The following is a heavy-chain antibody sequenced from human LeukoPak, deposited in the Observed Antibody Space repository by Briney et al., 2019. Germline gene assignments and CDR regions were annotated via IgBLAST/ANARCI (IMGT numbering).Heavy chain of an antibody. V-gene: IGHV4-39*01. D-gene: IGHD2-21*01. J-gene: IGHJ6*03. CDR2: IYYSGST. CDR3: ARCGPDYYYYMDV. Sequence: PSETLSLTCTVSGGSISSSSYYWGWIRQPPGKGLEWIGSIYYSGSTCYNPSLKSRVTISVDTSKNQFSLKLSSVTAADTAVYYCARCGPDYYYYMDVWGKGTTVTVSS. CDR1: GGSISSSSYY.